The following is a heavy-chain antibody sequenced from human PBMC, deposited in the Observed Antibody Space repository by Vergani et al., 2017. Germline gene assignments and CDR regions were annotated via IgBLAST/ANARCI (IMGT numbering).Heavy chain of an antibody. CDR1: GYTFTSYY. CDR2: INPSGGST. CDR3: ARGAITIFGVATNWFDP. V-gene: IGHV1-46*01. Sequence: QVQLVQSGAEVKKPGASVKVSCKASGYTFTSYYMHWVRQAPGQGLEWMGIINPSGGSTSYAQKFQGRVTMTRDTSTSIVYMELSSLRSEDTAVYYCARGAITIFGVATNWFDPWGQGTLVTVSS. D-gene: IGHD3-3*01. J-gene: IGHJ5*02.